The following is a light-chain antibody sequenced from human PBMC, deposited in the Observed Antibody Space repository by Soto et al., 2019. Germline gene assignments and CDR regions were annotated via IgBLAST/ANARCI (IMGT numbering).Light chain of an antibody. CDR1: QSINNY. Sequence: EIVLTQSPATLSLSPGERAALSCRASQSINNYLGWYQQKPGQAPRLLIFDAFRRVTGIPARFSGSGSGTDFTLTISSLEPEDFAVYSCQHRGNWPPITFGQGTRLEIK. CDR2: DAF. J-gene: IGKJ5*01. CDR3: QHRGNWPPIT. V-gene: IGKV3-11*01.